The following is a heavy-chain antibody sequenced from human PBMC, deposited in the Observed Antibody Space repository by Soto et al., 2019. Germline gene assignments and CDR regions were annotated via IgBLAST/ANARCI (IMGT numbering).Heavy chain of an antibody. D-gene: IGHD6-19*01. Sequence: ASVKVSCKASGGTFSSYAISWVRQAPGQGLEWMGGIIPIFGTANYAQKFQGRVTMTADASTSTAYMELRSLRSDDTAVYYCARVSSGWYYWFDPWGQGTLVTVSS. CDR2: IIPIFGTA. J-gene: IGHJ5*02. V-gene: IGHV1-69*13. CDR3: ARVSSGWYYWFDP. CDR1: GGTFSSYA.